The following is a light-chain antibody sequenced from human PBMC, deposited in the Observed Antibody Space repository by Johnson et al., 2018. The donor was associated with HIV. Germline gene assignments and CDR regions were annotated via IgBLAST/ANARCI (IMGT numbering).Light chain of an antibody. CDR1: SSNIGNNY. J-gene: IGLJ1*01. Sequence: QSVLTQPPSVSAAPGQKVTISCSGSSSNIGNNYVSWYQQLPGTAPKLLIYDNNKRPSGLPDRFSGSKSGPSATLGITGLQTGDEADYYCGTWDSSLSAPGYVFGTGTKVTVL. V-gene: IGLV1-51*01. CDR3: GTWDSSLSAPGYV. CDR2: DNN.